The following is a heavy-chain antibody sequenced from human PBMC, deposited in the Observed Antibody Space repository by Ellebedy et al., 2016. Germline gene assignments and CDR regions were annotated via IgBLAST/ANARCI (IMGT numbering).Heavy chain of an antibody. V-gene: IGHV3-43*01. Sequence: GESLKISXAASGFTFDDYTMHWVRQAPGKGLEWVSLISWDGGSTYYADSVKGRFTISRDNSKNSLYLQMNSLSTEDTALYYCSAALDAFDIWGQGTMVTVSS. J-gene: IGHJ3*02. D-gene: IGHD3-3*02. CDR1: GFTFDDYT. CDR3: SAALDAFDI. CDR2: ISWDGGST.